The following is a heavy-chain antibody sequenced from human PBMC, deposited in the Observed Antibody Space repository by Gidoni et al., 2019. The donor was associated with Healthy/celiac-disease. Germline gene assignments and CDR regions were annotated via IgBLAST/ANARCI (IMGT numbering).Heavy chain of an antibody. CDR2: FYSGGIT. J-gene: IGHJ3*02. Sequence: EVQLVASGGGLVQPGGSLRLSCAASGLTVSRNYMSWVRQAPGKGLEWVSVFYSGGITYYADSVKGRFTISSDSSKNTLYLQMNSLRADDTAVYYCARGDSLNAFDIWGQGTMVTVSS. D-gene: IGHD2-21*01. CDR3: ARGDSLNAFDI. CDR1: GLTVSRNY. V-gene: IGHV3-66*02.